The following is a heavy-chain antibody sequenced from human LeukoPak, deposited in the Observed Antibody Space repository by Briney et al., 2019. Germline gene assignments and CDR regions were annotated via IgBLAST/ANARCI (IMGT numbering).Heavy chain of an antibody. Sequence: SGTPSLSCTVSGGSISGHYWSLIRQPPGKGPEWCGDIYYTGITKYNPSLKSRVTISVDTSKNQFSLRLTSVTAADTAVYYCARVSFHYHSWNYGWYFDSWGQGTLVTVSS. CDR3: ARVSFHYHSWNYGWYFDS. D-gene: IGHD3-16*01. CDR1: GGSISGHY. J-gene: IGHJ4*02. CDR2: IYYTGIT. V-gene: IGHV4-59*11.